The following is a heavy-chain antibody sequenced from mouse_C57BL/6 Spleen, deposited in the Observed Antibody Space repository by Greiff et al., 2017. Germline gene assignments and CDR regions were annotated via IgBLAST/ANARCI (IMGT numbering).Heavy chain of an antibody. D-gene: IGHD1-1*01. V-gene: IGHV14-4*01. J-gene: IGHJ4*01. Sequence: EVKLMESGAELVRPGASVKLSCTASGFNIKDDYMHWVKQRPEQGLEWIGWIDPENGDTEYASKFQGKATMTADTSSNTAYLQLSSLTSEDTAVYYCTLYYYGSYYYAMDYWGQGTSVTVSS. CDR1: GFNIKDDY. CDR3: TLYYYGSYYYAMDY. CDR2: IDPENGDT.